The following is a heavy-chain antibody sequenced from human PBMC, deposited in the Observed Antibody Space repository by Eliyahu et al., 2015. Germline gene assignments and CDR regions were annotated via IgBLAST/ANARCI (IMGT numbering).Heavy chain of an antibody. CDR3: ARDQRYGSGSYYNDY. D-gene: IGHD3-10*01. CDR2: ISSSSSYT. CDR1: GFTFSDYY. J-gene: IGHJ4*02. V-gene: IGHV3-11*06. Sequence: QVQLVESGGGLVKPGGSLRLSCAASGFTFSDYYMSWIRQAPGKGLEWVSYISSSSSYTNYADSVKGRFTISRDNAKNSLYLQMNSLRAEDTAVYYCARDQRYGSGSYYNDYWGQGTLVTVSS.